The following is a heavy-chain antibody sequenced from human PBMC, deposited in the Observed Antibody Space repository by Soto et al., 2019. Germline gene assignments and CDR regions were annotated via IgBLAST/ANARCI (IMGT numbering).Heavy chain of an antibody. Sequence: PSETLSLTCTVSGGSISSSNYYWAWIRQPPGKGLEWIGSLYYTGSTYYNPSLKSRVTISVDTSKNQFSLKLSSVTAADTAVYYCARPIEGGSSGYYHWGQGTLVTVSS. J-gene: IGHJ5*02. CDR1: GGSISSSNYY. CDR2: LYYTGST. CDR3: ARPIEGGSSGYYH. V-gene: IGHV4-39*01. D-gene: IGHD3-22*01.